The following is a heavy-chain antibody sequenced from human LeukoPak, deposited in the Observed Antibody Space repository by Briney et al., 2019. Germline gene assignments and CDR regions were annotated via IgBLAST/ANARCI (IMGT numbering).Heavy chain of an antibody. CDR2: ISGSGGST. CDR3: AELGITMIGGV. V-gene: IGHV3-23*01. CDR1: GFTFSSYA. Sequence: GGSLRLSCAASGFTFSSYAMSWVRQAPGKGLEWVSAISGSGGSTYYADSVKGRFTISRDNSKNTLHLQMNSLRAEDSAVYYCAELGITMIGGVWGKGTTVTISS. D-gene: IGHD3-10*02. J-gene: IGHJ6*04.